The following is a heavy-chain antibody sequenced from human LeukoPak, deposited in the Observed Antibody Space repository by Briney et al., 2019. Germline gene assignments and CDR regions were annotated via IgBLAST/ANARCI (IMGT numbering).Heavy chain of an antibody. CDR1: GFTFSSYA. Sequence: GGSLRLSCAASGFTFSSYAMSWVRQAPGKGLEWVSAISGSGGSTYYAGSVKGRFTISRDNSKNTLYLQMNSLRAEDTAVYYCAKVRTMIVVVKGLIDYWGQGTLVTVSS. CDR3: AKVRTMIVVVKGLIDY. CDR2: ISGSGGST. D-gene: IGHD3-22*01. V-gene: IGHV3-23*01. J-gene: IGHJ4*02.